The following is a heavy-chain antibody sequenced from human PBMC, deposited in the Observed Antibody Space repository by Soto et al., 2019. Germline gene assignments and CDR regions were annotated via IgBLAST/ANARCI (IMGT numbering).Heavy chain of an antibody. D-gene: IGHD3-22*01. CDR2: SNNSGST. J-gene: IGHJ6*02. Sequence: SETLSLTCAVYGGSFSCYYWTWIRQPPGKGLEWIGESNNSGSTNYNPSLKSRVTISVDTSKNQFSLKLSSVTAADTAVYYCARGSISADSSGYYYNTYYYYGMDVWGQGTTVTVSS. CDR3: ARGSISADSSGYYYNTYYYYGMDV. V-gene: IGHV4-34*01. CDR1: GGSFSCYY.